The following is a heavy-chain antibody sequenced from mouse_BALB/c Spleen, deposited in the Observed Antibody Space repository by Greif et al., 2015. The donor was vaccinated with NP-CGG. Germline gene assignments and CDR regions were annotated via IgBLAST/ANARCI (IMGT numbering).Heavy chain of an antibody. V-gene: IGHV1-7*01. Sequence: VQLQQSGAELAKPGASVKMSCKASGYTFTSYWMHWVKQRPGQGLEWIGYINPSTGYTEYNQKFKDKATLTADKSSSTAYMRLSSLTSEDSAVYYCARRVYYFDYWGQGTTLTVSS. CDR3: ARRVYYFDY. CDR1: GYTFTSYW. CDR2: INPSTGYT. J-gene: IGHJ2*01.